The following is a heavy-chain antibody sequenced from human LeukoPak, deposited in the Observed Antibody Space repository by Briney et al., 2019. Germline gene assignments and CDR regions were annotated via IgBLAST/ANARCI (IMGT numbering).Heavy chain of an antibody. V-gene: IGHV4-59*01. CDR3: ARGPYYYDSSGYYPIDY. Sequence: SETLSLTCTVSGGSLSSYYWSWVRQPPGKGPEWGGYIYYSGSTNYDPSLKSRVTISVDPSKNQFSLKLSSVTAADTAVYYCARGPYYYDSSGYYPIDYWGQGTLVTVSS. D-gene: IGHD3-22*01. CDR2: IYYSGST. CDR1: GGSLSSYY. J-gene: IGHJ4*02.